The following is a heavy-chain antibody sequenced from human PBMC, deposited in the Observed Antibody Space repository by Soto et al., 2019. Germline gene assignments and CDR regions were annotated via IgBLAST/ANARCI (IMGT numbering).Heavy chain of an antibody. Sequence: GGSLRLSCAASGFTFSSYAMSWVRQAPGKGLEWVSAISGSGGSTYYADSVKGRFTISRDNSKNTLYLQMNSLRAEDTAVYYCAFLPYSDSLTDYFPHLIDYGMDVSGHGTTFTVSS. CDR3: AFLPYSDSLTDYFPHLIDYGMDV. V-gene: IGHV3-23*01. J-gene: IGHJ6*02. CDR1: GFTFSSYA. D-gene: IGHD3-9*01. CDR2: ISGSGGST.